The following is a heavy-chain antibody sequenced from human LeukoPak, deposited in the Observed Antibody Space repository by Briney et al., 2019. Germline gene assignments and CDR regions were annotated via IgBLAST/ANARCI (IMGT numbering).Heavy chain of an antibody. CDR3: ARSYYGYHGSGSYYSLDY. CDR1: GGSISGYY. J-gene: IGHJ4*02. CDR2: IYYSGST. D-gene: IGHD3-10*01. V-gene: IGHV4-59*01. Sequence: SETLSLTCTVSGGSISGYYWSWIRQPPGKGLEWIGNIYYSGSTNYNPSLKSRVTISVDTSKKQFSLKLSSVIAEDTAVYYCARSYYGYHGSGSYYSLDYWGQGTLVTVSS.